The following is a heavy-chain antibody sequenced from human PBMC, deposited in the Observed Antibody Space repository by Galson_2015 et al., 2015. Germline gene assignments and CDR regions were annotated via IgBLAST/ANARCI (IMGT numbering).Heavy chain of an antibody. Sequence: CAISGDSVSSHSAAWNWIRQSPSRGLEWLGRTYYRSKWYNDYAVSVKSRITINPDTSKNQFSLQLNSVTPEDTAVYYCARVGGYCSGGSCLGEGAFDIWGQGTMVTVSS. CDR2: TYYRSKWYN. D-gene: IGHD2-15*01. J-gene: IGHJ3*02. CDR1: GDSVSSHSAA. CDR3: ARVGGYCSGGSCLGEGAFDI. V-gene: IGHV6-1*01.